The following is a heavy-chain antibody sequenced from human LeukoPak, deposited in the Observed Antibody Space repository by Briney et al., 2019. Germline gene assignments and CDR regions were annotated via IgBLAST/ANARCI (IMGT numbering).Heavy chain of an antibody. Sequence: ASVKVSCKASAYTFTGYYMHWVRQAPGQGLEWMGWINPNSGGTNYAQKFQGRVTMTSDTSISTAYMELSRLRSDNTAVYYCARDLYGGTSATFDYWGQGTLVTVSS. J-gene: IGHJ4*02. CDR3: ARDLYGGTSATFDY. D-gene: IGHD4-23*01. CDR2: INPNSGGT. V-gene: IGHV1-2*02. CDR1: AYTFTGYY.